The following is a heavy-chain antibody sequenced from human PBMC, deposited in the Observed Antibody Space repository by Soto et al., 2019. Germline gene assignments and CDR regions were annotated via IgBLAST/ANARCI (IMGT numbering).Heavy chain of an antibody. V-gene: IGHV5-51*01. CDR3: VRRERRYCTNGVCYYFDY. J-gene: IGHJ4*02. D-gene: IGHD2-8*01. CDR2: IYPGDSDT. Sequence: RGESLKISCNGSGYSFTSYWIGWVRQMPGKGLEWMGIIYPGDSDTRYSPSFQGQVTISADKSISTAYLQWSSLKASDTAMYYCVRRERRYCTNGVCYYFDYWGQGTLVTVSS. CDR1: GYSFTSYW.